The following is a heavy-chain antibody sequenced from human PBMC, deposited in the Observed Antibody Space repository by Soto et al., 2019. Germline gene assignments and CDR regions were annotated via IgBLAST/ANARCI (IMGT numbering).Heavy chain of an antibody. D-gene: IGHD6-19*01. J-gene: IGHJ4*02. CDR2: IYSGGST. Sequence: EVQLVESGGGLVQPGGSLRLSCAASGFTVSSNYMSWVRQAPGKGLEWVSVIYSGGSTYYADSVKGRFTISRDNSKNTLYLQMNSLRAEDTAAYYCARVNSGWPYFDYWGQGNMVTVSS. CDR3: ARVNSGWPYFDY. CDR1: GFTVSSNY. V-gene: IGHV3-66*01.